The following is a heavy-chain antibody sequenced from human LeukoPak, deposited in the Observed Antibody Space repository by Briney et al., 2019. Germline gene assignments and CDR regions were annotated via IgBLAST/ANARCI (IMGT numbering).Heavy chain of an antibody. Sequence: QTLSLTCAISGDSFSSNSAAWNWIRQSPSRGLEWLGRTYYRSKWYNDYAVSVKSRITINPDTSKNQFSLQLNSVTPEDTAVYYCARDSPLTTVTTFPYWYFDLWGRGTLVTVSS. V-gene: IGHV6-1*01. J-gene: IGHJ2*01. CDR1: GDSFSSNSAA. CDR2: TYYRSKWYN. D-gene: IGHD4-17*01. CDR3: ARDSPLTTVTTFPYWYFDL.